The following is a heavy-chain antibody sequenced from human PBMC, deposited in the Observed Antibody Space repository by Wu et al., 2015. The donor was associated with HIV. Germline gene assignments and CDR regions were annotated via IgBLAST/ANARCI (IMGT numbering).Heavy chain of an antibody. D-gene: IGHD3-10*01. J-gene: IGHJ4*02. CDR1: GYTFTSYD. V-gene: IGHV1-8*01. CDR3: ARVSRDYSFEPYFFDF. CDR2: MNPNSGNT. Sequence: QVQLVQSGAEVKKPGASVKVSCKASGYTFTSYDINWVRQATGQGLEWMGWMNPNSGNTGYAQKFQGRVTMTRNTSISTAYMELSSLRSEDTAVYYCARVSRDYSFEPYFFDFWGQGTLVTVSS.